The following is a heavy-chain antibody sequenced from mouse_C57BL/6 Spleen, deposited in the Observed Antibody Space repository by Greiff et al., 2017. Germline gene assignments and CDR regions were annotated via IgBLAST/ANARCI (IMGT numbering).Heavy chain of an antibody. CDR1: GYTFTSYG. CDR3: ARLLYYSLPSFAY. D-gene: IGHD2-12*01. CDR2: IYPRSGNT. V-gene: IGHV1-81*01. Sequence: QVQLQQPGAELARPGASVKLSCKASGYTFTSYGISWVKQRTGQGLEWIGEIYPRSGNTYYNEKFKGKATLTADKSSSTAYMEPRSLASEDCAVYFCARLLYYSLPSFAYWGQGTLVTVSA. J-gene: IGHJ3*01.